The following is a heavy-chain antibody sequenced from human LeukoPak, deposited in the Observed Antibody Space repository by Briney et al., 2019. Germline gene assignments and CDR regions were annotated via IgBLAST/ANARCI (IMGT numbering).Heavy chain of an antibody. CDR1: GYTFTSYG. V-gene: IGHV1-18*01. Sequence: ASVKVSCKASGYTFTSYGISWVRQAPGQGLEWMGWISAFNGNTNYAQKLQGRVTMTTDTSTSTAYMELRSLRSDDTAVYYCARGLGTVTTDGFDYWGQGTLVTVSS. D-gene: IGHD4-17*01. J-gene: IGHJ4*02. CDR3: ARGLGTVTTDGFDY. CDR2: ISAFNGNT.